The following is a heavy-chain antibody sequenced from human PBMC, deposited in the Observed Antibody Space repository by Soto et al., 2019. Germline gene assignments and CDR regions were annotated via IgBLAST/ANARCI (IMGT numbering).Heavy chain of an antibody. D-gene: IGHD3-22*01. J-gene: IGHJ4*02. CDR2: IYWDNDK. V-gene: IGHV2-5*02. Sequence: QITLKESGPTLVKPTQTLTLTCTFSGFSLSTYGVSVGWIRQPPGKALEWLALIYWDNDKYYSPSLKSRLTITKHTSENPVVLTMTNMDPVDTVTYYCAHVVASPYYYHCRVSSVAYWGQGTLVTVSS. CDR3: AHVVASPYYYHCRVSSVAY. CDR1: GFSLSTYGVS.